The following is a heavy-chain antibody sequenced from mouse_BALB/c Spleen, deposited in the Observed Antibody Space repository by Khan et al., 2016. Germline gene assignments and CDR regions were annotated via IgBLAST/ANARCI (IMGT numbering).Heavy chain of an antibody. CDR3: GRDYYGSSYFDY. V-gene: IGHV3-2*02. CDR2: ISYSGST. D-gene: IGHD1-1*01. CDR1: GYSITSDYA. J-gene: IGHJ2*01. Sequence: EVQLQESGPGLVKPSQSLSLTCTVAGYSITSDYAWNWIRQFPGNKLEWMGYISYSGSTSYNPSLKSRISITRDTSKNQFFLQLNSVTTEDTATYYCGRDYYGSSYFDYWGQGTTLIVSS.